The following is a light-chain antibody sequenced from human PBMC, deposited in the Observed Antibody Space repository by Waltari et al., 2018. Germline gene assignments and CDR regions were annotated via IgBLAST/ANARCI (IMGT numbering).Light chain of an antibody. CDR1: SSNIGHTY. V-gene: IGLV1-47*01. J-gene: IGLJ3*02. Sequence: QSVLTQPPSASGTPGQTVTISCSGSSSNIGHTYVFWYQHLPGTAPKLLIYRGDQRPSGVPDRFSGSKSGTSASLAISGLRSEDEGDYYCATWDNSLSSPWVFGGGTKVTVL. CDR2: RGD. CDR3: ATWDNSLSSPWV.